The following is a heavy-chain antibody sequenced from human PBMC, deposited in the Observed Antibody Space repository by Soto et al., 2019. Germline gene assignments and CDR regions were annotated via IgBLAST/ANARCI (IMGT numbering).Heavy chain of an antibody. V-gene: IGHV1-18*01. CDR2: ISAHRGHT. Sequence: QVQLVQSAPELTKPGASVKVSCRVSGHISGHYGISWVRLRAGQGLEWMGWISAHRGHTNYAHKFRGSVSTTTDPTTATVSMDLTNLLSDDTAVYFCAGEGDQWDQRFCENWGQGTRFTVSS. J-gene: IGHJ4*02. D-gene: IGHD1-26*01. CDR1: GHISGHYG. CDR3: AGEGDQWDQRFCEN.